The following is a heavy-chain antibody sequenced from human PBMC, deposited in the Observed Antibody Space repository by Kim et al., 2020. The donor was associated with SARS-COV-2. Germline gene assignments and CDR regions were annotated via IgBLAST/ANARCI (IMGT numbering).Heavy chain of an antibody. CDR2: IYSDGGT. Sequence: GGSLRLSCAASGLVIRNDYMSWVRQAPGKGLEWVSLIYSDGGTYYADSVRGRFTISRDNAKNTIYLRMNSLRAEDTAVYYCARGTDYWGQGTLVTVSS. CDR1: GLVIRNDY. CDR3: ARGTDY. J-gene: IGHJ4*02. V-gene: IGHV3-53*01.